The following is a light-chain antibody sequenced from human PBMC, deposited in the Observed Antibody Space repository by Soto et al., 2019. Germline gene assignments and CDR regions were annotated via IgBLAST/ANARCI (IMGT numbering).Light chain of an antibody. CDR3: SSSAGSNNLGV. CDR1: SSDVGGYNY. J-gene: IGLJ1*01. V-gene: IGLV2-8*01. Sequence: QSVLTQPPSASGSPGQSVTISCTGTSSDVGGYNYVSWYQQHPGKAPKLMIYEVSKRPSGVPDRFSGSKSGNTASLTVSGVQAEDEADYYCSSSAGSNNLGVFGTGTKLTVL. CDR2: EVS.